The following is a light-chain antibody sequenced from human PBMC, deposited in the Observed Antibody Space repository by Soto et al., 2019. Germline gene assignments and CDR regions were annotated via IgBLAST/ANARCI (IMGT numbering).Light chain of an antibody. Sequence: QSVLTQPPSASGTPGQRVTISCSGSSSNIGSDTVHWFQQVPGTAPKLLIYRTNQRPSGVPDRFSGSKSGTSASLAISGLQSEDEADYYCQSYDSNTVIFGGGTKVTVL. CDR1: SSNIGSDT. CDR3: QSYDSNTVI. CDR2: RTN. V-gene: IGLV1-44*01. J-gene: IGLJ2*01.